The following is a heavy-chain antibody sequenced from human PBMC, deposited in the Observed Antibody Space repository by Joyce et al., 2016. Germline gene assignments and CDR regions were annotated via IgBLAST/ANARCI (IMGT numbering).Heavy chain of an antibody. D-gene: IGHD2-15*01. CDR2: IDPSDSYT. V-gene: IGHV5-10-1*01. CDR1: GYSFPSYW. CDR3: ARPRYCSGGSCLNWFDP. Sequence: EVQLVQSGAEVKKPGESLRISCKGSGYSFPSYWINWVRQMPGKGLEWMGRIDPSDSYTNDSPSFQGHVTISADKSISTAYRQWSSLKASDTAMYYCARPRYCSGGSCLNWFDPWGQGTLVTVSS. J-gene: IGHJ5*02.